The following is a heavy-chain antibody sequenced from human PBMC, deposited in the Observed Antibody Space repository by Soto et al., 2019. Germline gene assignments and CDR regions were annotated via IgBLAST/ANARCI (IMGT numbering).Heavy chain of an antibody. CDR2: IIPIFGTA. CDR1: GGTFSSYA. CDR3: ARGYDSSGYRYYYYGMDV. D-gene: IGHD3-22*01. Sequence: ASVKVSCKASGGTFSSYAISWVRQAPGQGLEWMGGIIPIFGTANYAQKFQGRVTITADESTSTAYMELSSLRSEDTAVYYCARGYDSSGYRYYYYGMDVWGQGTTVTVSS. V-gene: IGHV1-69*13. J-gene: IGHJ6*02.